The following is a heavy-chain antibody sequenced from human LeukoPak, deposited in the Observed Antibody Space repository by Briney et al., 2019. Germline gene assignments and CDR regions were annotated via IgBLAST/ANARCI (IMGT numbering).Heavy chain of an antibody. J-gene: IGHJ4*02. CDR1: GFIFSSYG. D-gene: IGHD6-19*01. CDR2: ISGSGGST. V-gene: IGHV3-23*01. CDR3: AKDRNPYSSGWYFDY. Sequence: GGALRLSCAASGFIFSSYGMSWVRQAPGKGLEWVSSISGSGGSTYYADSVKGRFTISRDNSKNTLYLQMNSLRAEDTAVYYCAKDRNPYSSGWYFDYWGQGTLVTVSS.